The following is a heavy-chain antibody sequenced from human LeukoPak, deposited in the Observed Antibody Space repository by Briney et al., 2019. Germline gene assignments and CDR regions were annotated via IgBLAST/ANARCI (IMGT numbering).Heavy chain of an antibody. CDR1: GGSVSSGSYY. Sequence: SETLSLTCTVSGGSVSSGSYYWSWIRQPPGKGLEWIGYIYYSASTNYNPSLKSRVTISVDTSNNQFSLKLSSVTAADTAVYYCARGSRGYSYGWGQGTLVAVSS. J-gene: IGHJ4*02. CDR2: IYYSAST. D-gene: IGHD5-18*01. CDR3: ARGSRGYSYG. V-gene: IGHV4-61*01.